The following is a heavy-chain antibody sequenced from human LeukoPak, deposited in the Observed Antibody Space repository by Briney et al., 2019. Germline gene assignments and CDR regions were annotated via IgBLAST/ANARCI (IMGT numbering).Heavy chain of an antibody. CDR3: AREPGYDFWSGYQSTYYYYGMDV. J-gene: IGHJ6*02. CDR1: GFTVSSNY. CDR2: IYSGGST. V-gene: IGHV3-53*05. Sequence: GGSLRLSCAASGFTVSSNYMSWVRQAPGKGLEWVSVIYSGGSTYYADSVKGRFTISRDNSTNTLYLQMNSLRAEDTAVYYCAREPGYDFWSGYQSTYYYYGMDVWGQGTTVTVSS. D-gene: IGHD3-3*01.